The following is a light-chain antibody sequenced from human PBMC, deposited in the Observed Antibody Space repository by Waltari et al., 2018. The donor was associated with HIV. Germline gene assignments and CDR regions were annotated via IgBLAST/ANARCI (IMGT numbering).Light chain of an antibody. CDR3: QQYYSWPLT. Sequence: EVVMTQSPVTLFMSPGERATLSCRASQSISSALAWYQQKPGQAPRLLIFGASTRATGIPARFSGSESGTEFTLTISSLQSEDFAVYSCQQYYSWPLTFGGGTKVEIK. V-gene: IGKV3-15*01. J-gene: IGKJ4*01. CDR1: QSISSA. CDR2: GAS.